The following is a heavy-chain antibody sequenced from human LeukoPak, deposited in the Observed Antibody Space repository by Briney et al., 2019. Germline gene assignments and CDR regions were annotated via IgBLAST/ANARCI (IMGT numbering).Heavy chain of an antibody. J-gene: IGHJ5*02. V-gene: IGHV5-51*01. CDR1: VHSFANYW. CDR2: IHPADSDI. Sequence: GESLKISCKASVHSFANYWIGWVRQTPGKGLEWMGIIHPADSDIVYSPSFQGQVTISADNSINTAYLQWSSLKASDTAIYYCARRHYDSTDFDPWGQGTLVTVSS. CDR3: ARRHYDSTDFDP. D-gene: IGHD3-22*01.